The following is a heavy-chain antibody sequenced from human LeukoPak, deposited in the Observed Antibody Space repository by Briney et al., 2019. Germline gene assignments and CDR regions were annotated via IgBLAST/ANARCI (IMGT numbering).Heavy chain of an antibody. Sequence: ASVKVSCKASGYTFTGYYMHWVRQAPGQGLEWMGWINPNSGGTNYAQKFQGRVTMTRDTSKKQVVLTMTNMDPVDTATYYCAHRSAAVTGGDWFDPWGQGTLVTVSS. CDR3: AHRSAAVTGGDWFDP. D-gene: IGHD2-21*02. V-gene: IGHV1-2*02. J-gene: IGHJ5*02. CDR1: GYTFTGYY. CDR2: INPNSGGT.